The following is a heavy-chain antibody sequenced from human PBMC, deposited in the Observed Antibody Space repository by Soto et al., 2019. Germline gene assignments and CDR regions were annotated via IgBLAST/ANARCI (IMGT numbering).Heavy chain of an antibody. D-gene: IGHD6-19*01. CDR1: GYTFTGYY. CDR3: AREGGYSSGYESQYYYYYGMDV. V-gene: IGHV1-2*04. Sequence: ASVKVSCKASGYTFTGYYMHWVRQAPGQGLEWMGWINPNSGGTNYAQKFQGWVTMTRDTSISTAYMELSRLRSDGTAVYYCAREGGYSSGYESQYYYYYGMDVWGQGTTVTVSS. CDR2: INPNSGGT. J-gene: IGHJ6*02.